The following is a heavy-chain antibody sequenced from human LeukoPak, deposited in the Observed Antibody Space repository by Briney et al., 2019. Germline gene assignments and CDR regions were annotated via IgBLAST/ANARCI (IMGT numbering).Heavy chain of an antibody. CDR2: ISSSSSTI. CDR1: GFTFSSYS. J-gene: IGHJ6*02. CDR3: ARSSSSWYPYHYDYYGMDV. V-gene: IGHV3-48*01. Sequence: GESLRLSCAASGFTFSSYSMNWVRQAPGKGLEWVSYISSSSSTIYYADSVKGRFTISRDNAKNSLYLQMNSLRAEDTAVYYCARSSSSWYPYHYDYYGMDVWGQGTTVTVSS. D-gene: IGHD6-13*01.